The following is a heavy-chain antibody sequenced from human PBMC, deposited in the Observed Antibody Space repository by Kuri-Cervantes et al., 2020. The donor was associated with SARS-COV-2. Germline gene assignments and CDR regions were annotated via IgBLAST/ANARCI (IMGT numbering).Heavy chain of an antibody. V-gene: IGHV1-3*04. CDR1: GYSFTAYA. Sequence: ASVKVSCKASGYSFTAYAIHWVRQAPGQGLEWLGWINTGNGDSAYSQNFQGRVTFTTDTSANTAYMELSRLRSDDTAVYYCARDPGYSSSSVYYYYGMDVWGQGTTVTVSS. CDR3: ARDPGYSSSSVYYYYGMDV. J-gene: IGHJ6*02. CDR2: INTGNGDS. D-gene: IGHD6-6*01.